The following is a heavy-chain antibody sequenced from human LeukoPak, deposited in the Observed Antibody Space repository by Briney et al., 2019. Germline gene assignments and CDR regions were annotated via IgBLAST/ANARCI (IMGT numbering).Heavy chain of an antibody. CDR2: IYPGDSDT. V-gene: IGHV5-51*01. D-gene: IGHD5-18*01. Sequence: GESLKISCEGSGYSFTNYWIGWVRQMAGKGLEWMGVIYPGDSDTRYSPSFQGQVTISADKSISTAYLQWSSLKASDTATYYCARGLYSYGPLGGFDYWGQGTLVTVSS. J-gene: IGHJ4*02. CDR3: ARGLYSYGPLGGFDY. CDR1: GYSFTNYW.